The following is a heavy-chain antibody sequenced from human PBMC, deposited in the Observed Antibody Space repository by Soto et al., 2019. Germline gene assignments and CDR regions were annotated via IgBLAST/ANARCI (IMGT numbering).Heavy chain of an antibody. Sequence: GGSLRLSCAASGFTFSSYSMNWVRQAPGKGLEWVSSISSSSSYIYYADSVKGRFTISRDNAKNSLYLQMNSLRAEDTAVYYWARDEVLKLGVDFDIWGQGTMVTVSS. CDR3: ARDEVLKLGVDFDI. V-gene: IGHV3-21*01. CDR1: GFTFSSYS. J-gene: IGHJ3*02. CDR2: ISSSSSYI. D-gene: IGHD3-10*01.